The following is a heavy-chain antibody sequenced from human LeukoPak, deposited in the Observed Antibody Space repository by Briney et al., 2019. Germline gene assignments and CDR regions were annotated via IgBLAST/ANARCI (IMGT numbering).Heavy chain of an antibody. J-gene: IGHJ4*03. Sequence: GGSLRLSCAPSGFPFSRYSMNWVRQAPGKGLEWVAYISTDSRTIYSGDSVKGRFSISRDNDKSLLYLQMENLRVEDTAVYYCTAYFDTPGYFEEAYDTWGQGTLVTVSA. CDR3: TAYFDTPGYFEEAYDT. CDR1: GFPFSRYS. CDR2: ISTDSRTI. D-gene: IGHD2-2*03. V-gene: IGHV3-48*01.